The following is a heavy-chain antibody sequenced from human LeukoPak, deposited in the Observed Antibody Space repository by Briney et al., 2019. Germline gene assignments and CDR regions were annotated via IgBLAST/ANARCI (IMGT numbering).Heavy chain of an antibody. CDR1: GYTFTGYY. Sequence: GASVKVSCKTSGYTFTGYYIHWVRQAPGQGLEWMGGIIPIFGTANYAQKFQGRVTITTDESTSTAYMELSSLRSDDTAVYYCARGQGLRLWDYWGQGTLVTVSS. CDR2: IIPIFGTA. CDR3: ARGQGLRLWDY. V-gene: IGHV1-69*05. J-gene: IGHJ4*02. D-gene: IGHD5-12*01.